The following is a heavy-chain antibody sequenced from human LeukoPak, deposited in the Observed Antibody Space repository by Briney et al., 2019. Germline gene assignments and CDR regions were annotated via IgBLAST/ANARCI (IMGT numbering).Heavy chain of an antibody. J-gene: IGHJ6*03. D-gene: IGHD3-10*01. Sequence: PGGSLRLSCAASGFTFSSYWMHWVRHAPGKGLVWVSRINTDGSSTSYADSVKGRFTISRDNAKNKLYLQMNNLRANDTAVYYLLSGGGPYYYYSYMDVWGKGTTVTVSS. CDR3: LSGGGPYYYYSYMDV. CDR1: GFTFSSYW. CDR2: INTDGSST. V-gene: IGHV3-74*01.